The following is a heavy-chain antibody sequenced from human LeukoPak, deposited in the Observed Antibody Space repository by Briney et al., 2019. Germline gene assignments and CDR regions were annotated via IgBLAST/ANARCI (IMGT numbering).Heavy chain of an antibody. J-gene: IGHJ4*02. CDR3: TRGDILTGYHDY. Sequence: SQTLSLTCAVSGGSISSGGYSWSWIRQPPGKGLEWIGYIYHSGSTYYNPSLKSRVTISVDRSKNQFSLKLSSVTAADTAVYYCTRGDILTGYHDYWGQGTLVTVSS. CDR2: IYHSGST. D-gene: IGHD3-9*01. CDR1: GGSISSGGYS. V-gene: IGHV4-30-2*01.